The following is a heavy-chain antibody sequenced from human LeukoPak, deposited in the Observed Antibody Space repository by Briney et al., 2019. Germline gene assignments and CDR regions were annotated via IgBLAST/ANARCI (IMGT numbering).Heavy chain of an antibody. D-gene: IGHD6-19*01. Sequence: SETLSLTCTVSGGSIDSIGSYWGWIRQPPGKGLEWIGCVYYGGDAYYNPSLKSRVTISADLSKNQFSLSLISVTAADTALYYCARLFSRGWPYYYGLGAWGQGTTVTVSS. CDR1: GGSIDSIGSY. CDR2: VYYGGDA. J-gene: IGHJ6*02. V-gene: IGHV4-39*01. CDR3: ARLFSRGWPYYYGLGA.